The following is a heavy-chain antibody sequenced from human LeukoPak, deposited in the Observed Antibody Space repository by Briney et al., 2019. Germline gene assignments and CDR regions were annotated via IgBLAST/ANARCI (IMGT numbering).Heavy chain of an antibody. D-gene: IGHD2-2*01. CDR2: MSYSGGT. CDR1: GGSISSSTYY. J-gene: IGHJ4*02. V-gene: IGHV4-39*01. CDR3: TRRPVGMPIDH. Sequence: SETLSLTCTVSGGSISSSTYYWDWIRQPPGKGLEWIGYMSYSGGTYYNPSLKSRVTISVDTSKNQFSLKLSSVTAADAAVYYCTRRPVGMPIDHWGQGTLVTVSS.